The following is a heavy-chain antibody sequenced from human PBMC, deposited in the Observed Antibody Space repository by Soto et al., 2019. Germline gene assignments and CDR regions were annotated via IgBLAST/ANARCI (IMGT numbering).Heavy chain of an antibody. CDR2: IYYSGST. CDR3: ARELLFGPDQEYSSSSWFDP. CDR1: GGSISSGGYY. J-gene: IGHJ5*02. Sequence: PSETLSLTCTVSGGSISSGGYYWSWIRQHPGKGLEWIGYIYYSGSTYYNPSLKSRVTISVDTSKNQFSLKLSSGTAADTAVYYCARELLFGPDQEYSSSSWFDPWGQGTLVTVSS. D-gene: IGHD6-6*01. V-gene: IGHV4-31*03.